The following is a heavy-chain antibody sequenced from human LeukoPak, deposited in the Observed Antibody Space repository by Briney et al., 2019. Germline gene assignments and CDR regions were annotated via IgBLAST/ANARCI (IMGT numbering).Heavy chain of an antibody. CDR3: ARALRGYSYGYSYYYYGMDV. CDR2: INPNSGGT. CDR1: GYTFTGYY. Sequence: GASVKVSCKASGYTFTGYYMHWVRQAPGQGLEWMGWINPNSGGTNYAQKFQGRVTMTRDTSISTAYMELSRLRSDDTAVYYCARALRGYSYGYSYYYYGMDVWGQGTTVTVSS. D-gene: IGHD5-18*01. V-gene: IGHV1-2*02. J-gene: IGHJ6*02.